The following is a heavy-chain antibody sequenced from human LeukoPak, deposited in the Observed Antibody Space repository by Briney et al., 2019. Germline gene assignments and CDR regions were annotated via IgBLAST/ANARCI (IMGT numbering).Heavy chain of an antibody. CDR2: IYSGGST. CDR3: ARAVRSRNWFDP. Sequence: AGGSLRLSCAASGFTASSNYMSWVRQAPGKGLEWVSVIYSGGSTYYADSVKGRFTISRDDSKNTLYLQMNSLRAEDTAVYYCARAVRSRNWFDPWGQGTLVTVSS. J-gene: IGHJ5*02. CDR1: GFTASSNY. V-gene: IGHV3-66*02. D-gene: IGHD3-3*01.